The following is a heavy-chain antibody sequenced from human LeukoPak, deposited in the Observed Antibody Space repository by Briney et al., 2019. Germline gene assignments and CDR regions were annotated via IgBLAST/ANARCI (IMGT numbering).Heavy chain of an antibody. CDR2: IYYSGST. Sequence: SETLSLTCTVSGGSVSSGSYYWSWIRQLPGKGLEWIGYIYYSGSTNYNPSLKSRVTISVDTSKNQFSLKLSSVTAADTAVYYCARDWGGIWGQGTMVTVSS. D-gene: IGHD3-16*01. CDR1: GGSVSSGSYY. J-gene: IGHJ3*02. V-gene: IGHV4-61*01. CDR3: ARDWGGI.